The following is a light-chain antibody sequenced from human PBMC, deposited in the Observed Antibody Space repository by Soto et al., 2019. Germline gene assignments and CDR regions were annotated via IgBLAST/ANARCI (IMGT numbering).Light chain of an antibody. Sequence: QSVLTQPPSVSAAPGQGVTISCSGSASNIGNNSVSWYQQLPGTAPKLRIYDDNKRPSGIPDRFSGSKSGTSAPLGITGFQTGDEADYYCGSWDSSLGAYVFGTGTKGTVL. J-gene: IGLJ1*01. CDR3: GSWDSSLGAYV. V-gene: IGLV1-51*01. CDR2: DDN. CDR1: ASNIGNNS.